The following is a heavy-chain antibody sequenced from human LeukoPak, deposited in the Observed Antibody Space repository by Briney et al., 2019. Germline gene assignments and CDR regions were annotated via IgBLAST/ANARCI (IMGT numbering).Heavy chain of an antibody. D-gene: IGHD6-19*01. Sequence: SETLSLTCTVSGGSISSYYWSWIRQPPGKGLEWIGYIYYSGSTNYNPSLKSRVTISVDTSKNQFSLKPSSVTAADTAVYYCARGPDSSGWYVDWFDPWGQGTLVTVSS. V-gene: IGHV4-59*01. CDR1: GGSISSYY. J-gene: IGHJ5*02. CDR3: ARGPDSSGWYVDWFDP. CDR2: IYYSGST.